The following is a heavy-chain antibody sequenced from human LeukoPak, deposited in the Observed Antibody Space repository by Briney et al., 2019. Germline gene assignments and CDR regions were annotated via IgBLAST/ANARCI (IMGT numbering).Heavy chain of an antibody. CDR1: GFTFSSYG. V-gene: IGHV3-30*18. D-gene: IGHD6-13*01. CDR3: AKVPLRAAAGTLGY. CDR2: ISYDGSNK. Sequence: GGSLRLPCAASGFTFSSYGMHWVRQAPGKGLEWVAVISYDGSNKYYADSVKGRFTISRDNSKNTLYLQMNSLRAEDTAVYYCAKVPLRAAAGTLGYWGQGTLVTLSS. J-gene: IGHJ4*02.